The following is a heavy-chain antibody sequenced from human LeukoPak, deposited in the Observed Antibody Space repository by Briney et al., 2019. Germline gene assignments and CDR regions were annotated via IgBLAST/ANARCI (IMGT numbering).Heavy chain of an antibody. CDR2: ISWNSGSI. CDR3: ARDRGSGWYGVFDY. Sequence: PGGSLRLSCAASGFTFDDYAMHWVRHAPGKGLEWVSGISWNSGSIGYADSVKGRFTISRDNAKNSLYLQMNSLRAEAMALYYCARDRGSGWYGVFDYWGQGTLVTVSS. D-gene: IGHD6-19*01. CDR1: GFTFDDYA. V-gene: IGHV3-9*03. J-gene: IGHJ4*02.